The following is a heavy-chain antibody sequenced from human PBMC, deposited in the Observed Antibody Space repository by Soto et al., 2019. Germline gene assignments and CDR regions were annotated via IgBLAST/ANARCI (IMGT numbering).Heavy chain of an antibody. D-gene: IGHD3-9*01. Sequence: VSVKVSCKVSGYTLTELSMHWVRQAPGKRLEWMGSFDPEDGETIYAQKFQGRVTMTEDTSTDTAYMELSSLRSEDTAVYYCATAQSYYDILTGYYLGAFDIWGQGTMVTVSS. CDR2: FDPEDGET. V-gene: IGHV1-24*01. CDR3: ATAQSYYDILTGYYLGAFDI. J-gene: IGHJ3*02. CDR1: GYTLTELS.